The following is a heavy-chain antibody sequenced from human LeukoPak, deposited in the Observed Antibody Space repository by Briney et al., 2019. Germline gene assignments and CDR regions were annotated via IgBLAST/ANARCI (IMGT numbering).Heavy chain of an antibody. V-gene: IGHV1-2*02. D-gene: IGHD2-21*02. Sequence: EASVKVSCKASGYTFTGYYMHWVRQAPGQGLEWMGWINPNSGGTNYAQKFQGRVTMTRDTSISTAYMELSRLRSDDTAVYYCARIQGGGDSVDYWGQGTLVTVSS. CDR1: GYTFTGYY. CDR2: INPNSGGT. CDR3: ARIQGGGDSVDY. J-gene: IGHJ4*02.